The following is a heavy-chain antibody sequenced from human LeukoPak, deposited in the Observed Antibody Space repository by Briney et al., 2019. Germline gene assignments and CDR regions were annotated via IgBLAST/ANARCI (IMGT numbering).Heavy chain of an antibody. V-gene: IGHV4-34*01. J-gene: IGHJ4*02. CDR3: ARGLIPFYDSSGYYDY. D-gene: IGHD3-22*01. Sequence: PSETLSLTCAVYGGSFSGYYWSWIRQPPGKGLEWIGEINHSGSTSYNPSLKSRVTISVDTSKNQFSLKLSSVTAADTAVYYCARGLIPFYDSSGYYDYWGQGTLVTVSS. CDR2: INHSGST. CDR1: GGSFSGYY.